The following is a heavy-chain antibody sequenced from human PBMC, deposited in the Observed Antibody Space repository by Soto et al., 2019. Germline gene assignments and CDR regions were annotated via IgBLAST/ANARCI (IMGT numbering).Heavy chain of an antibody. V-gene: IGHV4-31*03. Sequence: LSPTSLFPVAPITSVGSSWGWFPHHPGKGLEWIGYIYYSGSTYYNPSLKSRVTISVDTSKNQFSLKLSSVTAADTAVYYCARTLSEVFYNWFDPWGQGTLVTVSS. D-gene: IGHD2-8*01. CDR2: IYYSGST. CDR1: VAPITSVGSS. CDR3: ARTLSEVFYNWFDP. J-gene: IGHJ5*02.